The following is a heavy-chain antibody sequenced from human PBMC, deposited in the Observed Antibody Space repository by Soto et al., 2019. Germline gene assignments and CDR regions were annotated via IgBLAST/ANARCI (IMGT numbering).Heavy chain of an antibody. J-gene: IGHJ6*02. CDR3: ARGPGGTVTGYYYGMDV. CDR1: GGTFSSYA. V-gene: IGHV1-69*01. Sequence: QVQLVQSGAEVKKPGSSVKVSCKASGGTFSSYAISWVRQAPGQGLEWMGGIIPIFGTANYAQKFQGRVTXXXXXXXXXXXXXXXXXXXXXXXXYYCARGPGGTVTGYYYGMDVWGQGTTVTVSS. CDR2: IIPIFGTA. D-gene: IGHD4-17*01.